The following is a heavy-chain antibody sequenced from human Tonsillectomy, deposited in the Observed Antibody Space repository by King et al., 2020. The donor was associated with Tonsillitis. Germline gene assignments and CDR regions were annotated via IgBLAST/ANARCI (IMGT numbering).Heavy chain of an antibody. J-gene: IGHJ4*02. Sequence: VQLVESGGGVVQPGRSLRLSCAASGFTFSSYGMHWVRQAPGKGLGWGAVIWYDGSNKHYADSVRGRFTISRDNSKNTLYLQVNSLTAEDTAVYYCASVSVGSARLESFDSWGQGTLVTVSS. CDR3: ASVSVGSARLESFDS. CDR1: GFTFSSYG. CDR2: IWYDGSNK. V-gene: IGHV3-33*01. D-gene: IGHD4-11*01.